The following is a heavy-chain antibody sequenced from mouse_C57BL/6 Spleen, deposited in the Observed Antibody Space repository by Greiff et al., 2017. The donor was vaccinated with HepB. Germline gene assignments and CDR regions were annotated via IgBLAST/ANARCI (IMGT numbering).Heavy chain of an antibody. V-gene: IGHV1-15*01. CDR3: TVHYYGSSSFAAMDY. CDR2: IDPETGGT. D-gene: IGHD1-1*01. Sequence: LQESGAELVRPGASVTLSCKASGYTFTDYEMHWVKQTPVHGLEWIGAIDPETGGTAYNQKFKGKAILTADKSSSTAYMELRSLTSEDSAVYYCTVHYYGSSSFAAMDYWGQGTSVTVSS. J-gene: IGHJ4*01. CDR1: GYTFTDYE.